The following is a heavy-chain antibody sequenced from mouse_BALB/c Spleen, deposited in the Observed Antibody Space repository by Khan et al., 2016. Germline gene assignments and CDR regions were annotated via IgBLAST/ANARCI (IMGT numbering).Heavy chain of an antibody. V-gene: IGHV2-9*02. CDR3: ARGDRVCEAWLAS. J-gene: IGHJ3*01. Sequence: QVQLKESGPGLVAPSQSLSITCTVSGFSLTNSGVHWIRQPPGKGLEWLGVIWPGGSTDYNSALMSRLSIPKDNSQNQVSLKMLSLQTDDTATYYCARGDRVCEAWLASWGQGTLVIVSA. CDR1: GFSLTNSG. CDR2: IWPGGST. D-gene: IGHD2-13*01.